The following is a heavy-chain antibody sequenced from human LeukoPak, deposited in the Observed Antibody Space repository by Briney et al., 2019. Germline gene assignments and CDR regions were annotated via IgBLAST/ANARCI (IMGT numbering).Heavy chain of an antibody. V-gene: IGHV3-48*03. CDR3: VREQYSYGYFEN. J-gene: IGHJ4*02. CDR2: ISSSGSTI. D-gene: IGHD5-18*01. Sequence: PGGSLRLSCAASGFTFSSYEMNWVRQAPGKGLEWVSYISSSGSTINYADSVKGRFTISRDNAKNSLYLQMNSLRAEDTAVYYCVREQYSYGYFENWGQGTPVTVSS. CDR1: GFTFSSYE.